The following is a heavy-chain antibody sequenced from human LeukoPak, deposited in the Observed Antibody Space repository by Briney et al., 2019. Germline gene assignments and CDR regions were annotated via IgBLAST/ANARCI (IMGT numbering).Heavy chain of an antibody. CDR2: IYYSGST. D-gene: IGHD1-1*01. Sequence: PSETLSLTCTVYGGSIRSYYWSWIRQPPGKGLEWIGYIYYSGSTNYNPSLKSRVTISVDTSKNQFSLKLSSVTAAGTAVYYCARGTTGTNPLRWGQGTLVTVSS. J-gene: IGHJ4*02. CDR1: GGSIRSYY. V-gene: IGHV4-59*01. CDR3: ARGTTGTNPLR.